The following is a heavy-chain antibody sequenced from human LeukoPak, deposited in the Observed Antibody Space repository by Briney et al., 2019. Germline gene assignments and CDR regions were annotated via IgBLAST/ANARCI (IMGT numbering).Heavy chain of an antibody. CDR1: GYSFTRYY. Sequence: ASVKVSCKASGYSFTRYYMHWVRQAPGQGLEWMGWMNPNSGNTGYAQKFQGRVTMTRNTSISTAYMELSSLRSEDTAVYYCARGTREKVSMVRGVIGLVYYFDYWGQGTLVTVSS. D-gene: IGHD3-10*01. CDR2: MNPNSGNT. CDR3: ARGTREKVSMVRGVIGLVYYFDY. J-gene: IGHJ4*02. V-gene: IGHV1-8*01.